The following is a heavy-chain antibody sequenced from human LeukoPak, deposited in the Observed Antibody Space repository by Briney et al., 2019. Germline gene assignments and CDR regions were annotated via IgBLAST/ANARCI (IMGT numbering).Heavy chain of an antibody. CDR2: INPNSGGT. CDR3: ARVLFNSGYDY. V-gene: IGHV1-2*02. J-gene: IGHJ4*02. CDR1: GYTFTGAY. Sequence: ASVTVSCKASGYTFTGAYMHWVRQAPGQGLEWMGWINPNSGGTQFAQKFQGRVTMTRDTSISTAYMELDRLRSDDTAVYYCARVLFNSGYDYWGQGTLVTVS. D-gene: IGHD2-21*01.